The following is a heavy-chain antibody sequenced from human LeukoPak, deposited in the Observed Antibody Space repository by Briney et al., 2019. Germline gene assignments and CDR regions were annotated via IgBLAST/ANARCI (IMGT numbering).Heavy chain of an antibody. D-gene: IGHD3-22*01. J-gene: IGHJ6*02. V-gene: IGHV1-2*02. CDR1: GYTLTDYY. CDR2: INPQSGGT. Sequence: ASVKVSCKASGYTLTDYYMHWVRQAPGQGFEWMGWINPQSGGTNYAQNFQGRVTMTGDTSISTVYMEVSRLRSDDTAVYYCARSGYYYGLDVWGQGTTVTLSS. CDR3: ARSGYYYGLDV.